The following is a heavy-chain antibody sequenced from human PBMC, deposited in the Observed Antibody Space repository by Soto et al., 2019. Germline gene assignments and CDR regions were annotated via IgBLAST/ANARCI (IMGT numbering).Heavy chain of an antibody. D-gene: IGHD3-22*01. Sequence: GGSLRLSCAASGFSFSTYWMSWVRLAPGRRLEWVANINQDGSDKYYVDSVQGRFTISRDNAKNSLYLQMNSLRAEDTAVYYCAREMRVGYSYDSSGYTNFDYWGQGTLVTVSS. J-gene: IGHJ4*02. V-gene: IGHV3-7*01. CDR2: INQDGSDK. CDR1: GFSFSTYW. CDR3: AREMRVGYSYDSSGYTNFDY.